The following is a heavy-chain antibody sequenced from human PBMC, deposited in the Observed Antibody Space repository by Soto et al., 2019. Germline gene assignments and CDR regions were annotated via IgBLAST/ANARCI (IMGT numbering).Heavy chain of an antibody. V-gene: IGHV3-23*01. D-gene: IGHD1-26*01. CDR2: ISANGGAT. CDR3: VKDYRSYSGSYGGRYFDL. CDR1: GFTFTSYA. J-gene: IGHJ2*01. Sequence: EMQLLESGGGLVQPGGSLRLSCAASGFTFTSYAMNWVRQGPGKGLEWVSGISANGGATYNADSVKGRFNISRDNSKDTLFLEMNSLRAEDTAVYFCVKDYRSYSGSYGGRYFDLWGRGTLVTVSA.